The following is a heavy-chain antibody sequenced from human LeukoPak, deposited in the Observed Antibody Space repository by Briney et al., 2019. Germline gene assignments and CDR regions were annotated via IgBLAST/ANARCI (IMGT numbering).Heavy chain of an antibody. J-gene: IGHJ2*01. Sequence: PSETLSLTCTVSGGSIRSYYWSWIRQPPGKGLEWIGYISYSGSTNYNPSLKSRVTISVDTSKNQFSLKLSSVTAADTAVYYCATRTVTTRRYFDLWGRGTLVTVSS. V-gene: IGHV4-59*12. CDR3: ATRTVTTRRYFDL. CDR2: ISYSGST. D-gene: IGHD4-11*01. CDR1: GGSIRSYY.